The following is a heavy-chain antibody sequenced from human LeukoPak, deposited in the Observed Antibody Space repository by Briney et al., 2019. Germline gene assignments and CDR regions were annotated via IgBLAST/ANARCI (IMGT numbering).Heavy chain of an antibody. D-gene: IGHD5-12*01. Sequence: SSETLSLTCTVSGGSISSYYWSWIRQPAGKGLEWIGRIYTSGSTNYNPSLKSRVTMSVDTSKKQFSLKLSSVTAADTAVYYCVRVGYDLHFDYWGQGTLVTVSS. V-gene: IGHV4-4*07. CDR2: IYTSGST. CDR3: VRVGYDLHFDY. CDR1: GGSISSYY. J-gene: IGHJ4*02.